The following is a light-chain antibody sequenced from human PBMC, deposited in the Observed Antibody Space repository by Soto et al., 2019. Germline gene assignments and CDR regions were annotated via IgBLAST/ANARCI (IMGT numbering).Light chain of an antibody. CDR3: CSYAGSSTV. Sequence: QSALTQPASLSGSPGQSITISCTGTSSDVGSYNLVAWYQQHPGKAPKLMIYEGSKRPSGVSNRFSGSKSGNTASLTISGLQAEYESDYSCCSYAGSSTVFGGGTKLTVL. V-gene: IGLV2-23*01. J-gene: IGLJ2*01. CDR2: EGS. CDR1: SSDVGSYNL.